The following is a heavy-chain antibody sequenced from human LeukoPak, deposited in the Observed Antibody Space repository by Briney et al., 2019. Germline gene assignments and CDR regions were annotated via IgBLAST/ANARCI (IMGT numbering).Heavy chain of an antibody. J-gene: IGHJ4*02. D-gene: IGHD6-13*01. Sequence: SPTLSLTFAISGDSVSSNSAAWTWIRQSPSRGLEWLGRTYYRSKWYNDYAVSVKSRVTINPDTSKNQFSLQLNSVTPEDTAVYYCARSAGDLDYWGQGTLVTVSS. V-gene: IGHV6-1*01. CDR1: GDSVSSNSAA. CDR2: TYYRSKWYN. CDR3: ARSAGDLDY.